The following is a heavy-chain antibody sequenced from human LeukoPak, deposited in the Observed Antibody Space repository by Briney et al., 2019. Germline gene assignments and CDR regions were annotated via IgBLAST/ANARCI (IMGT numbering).Heavy chain of an antibody. Sequence: PGGSLRLSCAASGFTFSTSWMSWVRQAPGKGLEWVANIKRDGSEKYYVDSVKGRFTISRDNAKNSLYLQMNSLRAEDTAVYYCARSRHFDYWGQGTLVTVSS. CDR1: GFTFSTSW. V-gene: IGHV3-7*01. J-gene: IGHJ4*02. CDR2: IKRDGSEK. CDR3: ARSRHFDY.